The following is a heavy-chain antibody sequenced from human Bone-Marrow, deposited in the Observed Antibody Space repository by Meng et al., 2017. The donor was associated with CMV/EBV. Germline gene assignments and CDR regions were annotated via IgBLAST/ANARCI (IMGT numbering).Heavy chain of an antibody. V-gene: IGHV3-11*06. CDR3: ARDLYPKLYYFDY. CDR1: GFTFSDYY. Sequence: GESLKISCAASGFTFSDYYMSWIRQAPGKGLEWVSSISSSSSYIYYADSVKGRFTISRDNAKNSLYLQMNSLRAEDTAVYYCARDLYPKLYYFDYWGQGTLVTVSS. J-gene: IGHJ4*02. D-gene: IGHD5-18*01. CDR2: ISSSSSYI.